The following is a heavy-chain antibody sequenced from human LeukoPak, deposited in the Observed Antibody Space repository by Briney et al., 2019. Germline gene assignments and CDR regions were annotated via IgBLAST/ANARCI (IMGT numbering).Heavy chain of an antibody. CDR3: VYVVPAAYRTYYFDY. V-gene: IGHV1-18*01. Sequence: ASVKASCKASGYTFTSYGISWVRQAPGQGLEWMGWISAYNGNTNYAQKLQGRVTMTTDTSTSTAYMELRSLRSDDTAVYYCVYVVPAAYRTYYFDYWGQGTLVTVSS. CDR1: GYTFTSYG. J-gene: IGHJ4*02. CDR2: ISAYNGNT. D-gene: IGHD2-2*01.